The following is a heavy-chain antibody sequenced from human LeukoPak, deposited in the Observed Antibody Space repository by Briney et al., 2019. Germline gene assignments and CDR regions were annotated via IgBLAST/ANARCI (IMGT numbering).Heavy chain of an antibody. CDR3: TKDYKSHYGSGTLLED. V-gene: IGHV3-9*01. D-gene: IGHD3-10*01. Sequence: GGSLRLSCAASGFTFDDYAMHWVRQAPGKGLEWVAGINWNSGTTGYADSVKGRFTISRDNAKNSLYLQMNSLRAEDTALYYCTKDYKSHYGSGTLLEDWGQGTLVTVSS. J-gene: IGHJ4*02. CDR1: GFTFDDYA. CDR2: INWNSGTT.